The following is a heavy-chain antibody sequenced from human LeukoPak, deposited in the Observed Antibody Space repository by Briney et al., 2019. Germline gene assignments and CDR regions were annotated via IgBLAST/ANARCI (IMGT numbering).Heavy chain of an antibody. D-gene: IGHD2-8*01. J-gene: IGHJ3*02. CDR1: RYTFTAYY. Sequence: GASVKVSCKASRYTFTAYYMHWVRQAPGQGLEWMGWINPHSGGTNYAQKFQGRVTMTRDTSINTAYMELSRLSSDDTAVYFCARDEYEVLNAFDIWGQGTMVTVSS. CDR3: ARDEYEVLNAFDI. CDR2: INPHSGGT. V-gene: IGHV1-2*02.